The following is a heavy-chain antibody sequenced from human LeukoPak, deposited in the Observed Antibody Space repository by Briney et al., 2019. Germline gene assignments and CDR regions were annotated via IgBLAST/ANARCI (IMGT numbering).Heavy chain of an antibody. V-gene: IGHV3-23*01. CDR3: AKDFVRYNIQFDY. J-gene: IGHJ4*02. Sequence: GGSLRLSCAASGLSFGFYAMSWVRQAPGKGLEWVSSISGGGAGTYYADSVRGRFTISRDNSKNTLCLQMDSLRAEDTALYYCAKDFVRYNIQFDYWGQGALVTVSS. D-gene: IGHD1-14*01. CDR1: GLSFGFYA. CDR2: ISGGGAGT.